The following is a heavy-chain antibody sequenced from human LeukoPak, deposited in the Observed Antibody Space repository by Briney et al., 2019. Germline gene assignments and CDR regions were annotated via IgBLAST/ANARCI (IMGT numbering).Heavy chain of an antibody. CDR1: GLRFRNYG. CDR3: ATDRNSGKYYDY. V-gene: IGHV3-33*01. D-gene: IGHD1-26*01. J-gene: IGHJ4*02. CDR2: IYYDGSNQ. Sequence: GGSLRLSCVVSGLRFRNYGMHWVRQAPGNGLEWVAVIYYDGSNQYYADSVKGRFTVPRDNAKNTLYLQMDSLRAEDTAVYYCATDRNSGKYYDYWGQGILVTVSS.